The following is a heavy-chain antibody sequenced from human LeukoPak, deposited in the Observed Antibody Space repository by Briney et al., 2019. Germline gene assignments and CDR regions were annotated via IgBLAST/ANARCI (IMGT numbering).Heavy chain of an antibody. CDR1: KFTVSDYY. D-gene: IGHD2-8*01. V-gene: IGHV3-11*06. CDR3: ARDSPWSVRYFDY. CDR2: ISSSSSYT. Sequence: GGSLRLSCAASKFTVSDYYMSWIRQAPGKGLEWVSYISSSSSYTNYADSVKGRFTISRDNAKNSLYLQMNSLRAEDTAVYYCARDSPWSVRYFDYWGQGTLVTVSS. J-gene: IGHJ4*02.